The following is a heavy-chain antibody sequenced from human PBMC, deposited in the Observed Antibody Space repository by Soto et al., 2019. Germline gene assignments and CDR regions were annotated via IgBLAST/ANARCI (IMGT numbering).Heavy chain of an antibody. V-gene: IGHV4-34*01. Sequence: SETLSLTCAVYGGSFSGYYWSWIRQPPGKGLEWIGEINHGGSTNYNPSLKSRVTISVDTSKNQFSLKLSSVTAADTAVYYCARAGFVVVTANTYFDYWGQGTLVTVSS. J-gene: IGHJ4*02. CDR3: ARAGFVVVTANTYFDY. D-gene: IGHD2-21*02. CDR1: GGSFSGYY. CDR2: INHGGST.